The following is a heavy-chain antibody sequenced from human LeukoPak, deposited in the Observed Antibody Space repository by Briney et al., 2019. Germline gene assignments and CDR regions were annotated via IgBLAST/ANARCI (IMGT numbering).Heavy chain of an antibody. V-gene: IGHV6-1*01. CDR1: GDSVSSSTAA. Sequence: SQTLSLTCAISGDSVSSSTAAWNWIRQSPSRGLEWLGRTYYRSKWYYDYAVPVRSQITINPDTSNNQFSLHLNSMTPEDTAVYYCARDDRGYYFDYWGQGALVTVSS. D-gene: IGHD3-22*01. J-gene: IGHJ4*02. CDR3: ARDDRGYYFDY. CDR2: TYYRSKWYY.